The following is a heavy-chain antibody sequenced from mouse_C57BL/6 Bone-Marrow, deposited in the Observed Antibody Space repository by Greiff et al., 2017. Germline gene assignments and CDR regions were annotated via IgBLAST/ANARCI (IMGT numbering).Heavy chain of an antibody. CDR3: AGNNYGSSNWYFDV. D-gene: IGHD1-1*01. Sequence: DVQLQESGPGMVKPSQSLSLTCTVTGFSITSGYDWHWIRHFPGHKLELMGYISYSGSTNYNPSLKSRISITHDTSKTHIFLKLNSVTTEETATYDCAGNNYGSSNWYFDVWGTGTTVTVSS. V-gene: IGHV3-1*01. CDR1: GFSITSGYD. CDR2: ISYSGST. J-gene: IGHJ1*03.